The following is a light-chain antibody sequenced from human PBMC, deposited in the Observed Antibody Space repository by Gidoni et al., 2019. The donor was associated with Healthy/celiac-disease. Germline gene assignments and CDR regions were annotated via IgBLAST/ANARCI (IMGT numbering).Light chain of an antibody. Sequence: EIVLTQSPATLSLSPGERATLSCRASQSVSSYLAWYQQKPGQAPRLLIYDASNRATGIPARFSGSGSGTDFTLTISSLEPEDCAVYYCQQRSNWRPSTFVQGTRLEIK. CDR1: QSVSSY. J-gene: IGKJ5*01. CDR3: QQRSNWRPST. V-gene: IGKV3-11*01. CDR2: DAS.